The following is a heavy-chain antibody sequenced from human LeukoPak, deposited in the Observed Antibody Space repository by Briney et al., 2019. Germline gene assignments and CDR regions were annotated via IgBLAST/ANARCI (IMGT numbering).Heavy chain of an antibody. CDR3: VRDGELDSHFDTLGLIPPETNTWFDP. D-gene: IGHD1/OR15-1a*01. CDR2: INGDGTAT. CDR1: GFTFSSYW. J-gene: IGHJ5*02. Sequence: GGSLILSCAASGFTFSSYWMHWVRQTPGRGLVWVSRINGDGTATDYADSVKGRFTISRDNANNTLFLQMSTLRAEDTAVYYCVRDGELDSHFDTLGLIPPETNTWFDPWGQGTQVTVSS. V-gene: IGHV3-74*01.